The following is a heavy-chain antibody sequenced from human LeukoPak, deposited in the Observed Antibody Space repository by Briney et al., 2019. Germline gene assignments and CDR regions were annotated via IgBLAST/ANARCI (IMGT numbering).Heavy chain of an antibody. Sequence: PGRSLRLSCAASGFTFSSYAMHWVRQAPGKGLEWVAVISYDGSNIYYADSVKGRFTISRDNSKNTLYLQMNSLRAEDTAAYYCAKAVGYSGYQSFDYWGQGTLVTVSS. J-gene: IGHJ4*02. CDR3: AKAVGYSGYQSFDY. CDR2: ISYDGSNI. V-gene: IGHV3-30*04. D-gene: IGHD5-12*01. CDR1: GFTFSSYA.